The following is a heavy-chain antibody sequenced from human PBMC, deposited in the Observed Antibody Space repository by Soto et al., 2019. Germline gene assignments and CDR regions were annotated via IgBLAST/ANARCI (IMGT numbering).Heavy chain of an antibody. D-gene: IGHD2-21*02. CDR3: ARSIVVVTAADY. V-gene: IGHV1-3*01. J-gene: IGHJ4*02. CDR1: GYTFTSYA. CDR2: INAGNGNT. Sequence: QVQLVQSGAEVKKPGASVKVSCKASGYTFTSYAMHWVRQAPGQRLEWMGWINAGNGNTKYSQKFQGRVTITRDTSAITAYMELSSLRYEDTAVYYCARSIVVVTAADYWGQGTLVTVSS.